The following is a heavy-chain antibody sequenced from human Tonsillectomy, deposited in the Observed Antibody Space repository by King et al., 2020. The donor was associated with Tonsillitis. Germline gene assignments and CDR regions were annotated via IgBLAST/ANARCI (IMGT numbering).Heavy chain of an antibody. CDR2: IWYDGSNK. CDR1: GFTFSSYG. V-gene: IGHV3-33*01. D-gene: IGHD3-10*01. CDR3: ATYYYGSGTADYFDY. Sequence: VQLVESGGGVVQPGRSLRLSCAASGFTFSSYGMHWGRQAPGKGLEWVAGIWYDGSNKYYADSVKGRFTISRDNSKNTLYLQMNSLRAEDTAVYYCATYYYGSGTADYFDYWGQGTLVTVSS. J-gene: IGHJ4*02.